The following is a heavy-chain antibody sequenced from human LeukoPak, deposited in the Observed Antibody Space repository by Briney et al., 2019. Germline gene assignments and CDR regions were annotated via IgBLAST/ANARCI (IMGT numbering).Heavy chain of an antibody. Sequence: ASVKVSCKASGYTFTSYGISWVRQAPGQGLEWMGWISAYNGNTNYAQKLQGRVTMTTDTSTSTAYMELRSLRSDDTAVYYCARDSVVTVRGVIIRIGWFDPWGQGTLVTVSS. D-gene: IGHD3-10*01. CDR1: GYTFTSYG. CDR2: ISAYNGNT. J-gene: IGHJ5*02. CDR3: ARDSVVTVRGVIIRIGWFDP. V-gene: IGHV1-18*01.